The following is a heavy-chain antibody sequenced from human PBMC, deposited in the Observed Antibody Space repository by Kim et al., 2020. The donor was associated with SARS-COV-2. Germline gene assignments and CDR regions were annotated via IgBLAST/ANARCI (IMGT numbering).Heavy chain of an antibody. Sequence: SLKSRVTISVDTSKNQFSLKLSSVTAADTAVYYCARGRLYSSSWGFGFDPWGQGTLVTVSS. D-gene: IGHD6-13*01. CDR3: ARGRLYSSSWGFGFDP. V-gene: IGHV4-34*01. J-gene: IGHJ5*02.